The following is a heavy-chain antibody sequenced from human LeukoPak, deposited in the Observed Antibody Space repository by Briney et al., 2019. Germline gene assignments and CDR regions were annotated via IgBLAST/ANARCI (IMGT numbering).Heavy chain of an antibody. CDR3: ARPYDTRGYFPDY. CDR2: IKQDGSEK. J-gene: IGHJ4*02. CDR1: GFTFSGYW. V-gene: IGHV3-7*01. D-gene: IGHD3-22*01. Sequence: GGSLRLSCAASGFTFSGYWMSWVRQAPGKGLEWVANIKQDGSEKYYVDSVKGRFTISRDNAKNSLYLQMNSLGAEDTAVYYCARPYDTRGYFPDYWGQGTLVTVSS.